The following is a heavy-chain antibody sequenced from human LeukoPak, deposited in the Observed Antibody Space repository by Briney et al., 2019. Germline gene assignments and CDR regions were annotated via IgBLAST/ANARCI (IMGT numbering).Heavy chain of an antibody. D-gene: IGHD2-21*02. CDR3: ARTTAHWYFDR. J-gene: IGHJ2*01. CDR1: GGSIRSYY. CDR2: IHSSGNT. V-gene: IGHV4-4*07. Sequence: SETLSLTCTVSGGSIRSYYWSWIRVRQPAGEGLEWVGCIHSSGNTNYNPSLKGPVTMSVDTSKNQFSLSLTSVTAADTAVYYCARTTAHWYFDRWGRGTLVSVSS.